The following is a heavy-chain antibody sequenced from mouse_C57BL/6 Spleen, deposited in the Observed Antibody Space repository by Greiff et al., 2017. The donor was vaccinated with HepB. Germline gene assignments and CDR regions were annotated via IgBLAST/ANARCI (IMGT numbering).Heavy chain of an antibody. D-gene: IGHD2-5*01. CDR1: GYTFTSYG. Sequence: VQLQESGAELARPGASVKLSCKASGYTFTSYGISWVKQRTGQGLEWIGEIYPRSGNTYYNEKFKGKATLTADKSSSTAYMELRSLTSEDSAVYFCARAYYSNYNYCDYWGQGTTLTVSS. CDR2: IYPRSGNT. CDR3: ARAYYSNYNYCDY. V-gene: IGHV1-81*01. J-gene: IGHJ2*01.